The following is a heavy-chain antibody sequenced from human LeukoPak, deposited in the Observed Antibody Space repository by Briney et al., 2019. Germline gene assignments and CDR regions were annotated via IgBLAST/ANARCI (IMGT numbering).Heavy chain of an antibody. CDR2: IIPIFGTA. CDR1: GGTFSSYA. V-gene: IGHV1-69*13. CDR3: ARGENEVVVIATAFDY. D-gene: IGHD2-21*01. Sequence: GASVKVSCKASGGTFSSYAISWVRQAPGQGLEWMGGIIPIFGTANYAQKFQGRVTITADESTSTAYMELSSLRSEDTAVYYCARGENEVVVIATAFDYWGQGTLVTVSS. J-gene: IGHJ4*02.